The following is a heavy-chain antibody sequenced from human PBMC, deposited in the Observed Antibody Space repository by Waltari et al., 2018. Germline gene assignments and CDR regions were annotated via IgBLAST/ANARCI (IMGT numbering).Heavy chain of an antibody. CDR3: ARGGTSSSGFDY. D-gene: IGHD6-6*01. Sequence: EVQLVESGGGLVKPGGSLRLSCAASGFTFSSYSMNWVRQAPGKGLEWVSSISSSSSYIYYADSVKGRFTISRDNAKNSLYLQMNSLRAEDTAVYYCARGGTSSSGFDYWGQGTLVTVSS. J-gene: IGHJ4*02. CDR1: GFTFSSYS. V-gene: IGHV3-21*01. CDR2: ISSSSSYI.